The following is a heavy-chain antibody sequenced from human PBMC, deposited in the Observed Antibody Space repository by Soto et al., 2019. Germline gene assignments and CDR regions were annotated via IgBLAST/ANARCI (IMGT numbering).Heavy chain of an antibody. Sequence: EVQLLESGGGLVQPGGSLRLSCAASGFTFSSYVLSWVRQAPGKGLEWVSGISDSGGSTYYADSVKGRFTISRDNSKNTLYLQMNSLRAEDKAVYYCAKRPSMGVPDWGQGTLVTVFS. CDR1: GFTFSSYV. CDR3: AKRPSMGVPD. D-gene: IGHD6-6*01. CDR2: ISDSGGST. V-gene: IGHV3-23*01. J-gene: IGHJ4*02.